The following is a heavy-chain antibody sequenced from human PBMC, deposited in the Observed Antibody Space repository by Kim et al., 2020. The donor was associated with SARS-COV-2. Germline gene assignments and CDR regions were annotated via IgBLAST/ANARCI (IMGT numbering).Heavy chain of an antibody. D-gene: IGHD3-3*01. CDR1: GYTFTSYG. CDR2: ISAYNGNT. J-gene: IGHJ6*02. CDR3: ARDLYDFWSGYYHSYYYGMDV. Sequence: ASVKVSCKASGYTFTSYGISWVRQAPGQGLEWMGWISAYNGNTNYAQKLQGRVTMTTDTSTSTAYMELRSLRSDDTAVYYCARDLYDFWSGYYHSYYYGMDVWGQGTTVTVSS. V-gene: IGHV1-18*01.